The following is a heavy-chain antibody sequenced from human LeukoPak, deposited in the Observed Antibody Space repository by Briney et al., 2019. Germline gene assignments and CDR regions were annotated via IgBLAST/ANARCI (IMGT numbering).Heavy chain of an antibody. Sequence: GASVKVSCKVSGYTLTELSMHWVRQAPGKGLEWMGGFDPEDGETIYAEKFQGRVTMTEDTSTDTAYMELSSLRSEDTALYYCATLVGSYCSTTSCYRNWFDPWGQGTLVTVSS. D-gene: IGHD2-2*01. V-gene: IGHV1-24*01. CDR3: ATLVGSYCSTTSCYRNWFDP. J-gene: IGHJ5*02. CDR1: GYTLTELS. CDR2: FDPEDGET.